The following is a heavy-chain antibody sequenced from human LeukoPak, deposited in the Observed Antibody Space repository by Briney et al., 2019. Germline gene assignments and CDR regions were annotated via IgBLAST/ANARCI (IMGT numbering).Heavy chain of an antibody. D-gene: IGHD1-26*01. J-gene: IGHJ4*02. CDR2: IYYSGST. CDR3: ARHQRGSLPGFDY. CDR1: GGSISSSSYY. V-gene: IGHV4-39*07. Sequence: SETLSLTCTVSGGSISSSSYYWGWIRQPPGKGLEWIGSIYYSGSTYYNPSLKSRVTISVDTSKNQFSLKLSSVTAADTAVYYCARHQRGSLPGFDYWGQGTLVTVSS.